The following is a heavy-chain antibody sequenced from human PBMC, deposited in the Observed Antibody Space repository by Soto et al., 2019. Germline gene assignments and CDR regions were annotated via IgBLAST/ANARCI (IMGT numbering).Heavy chain of an antibody. CDR1: GFSLRNARMG. CDR2: IFSTDAK. J-gene: IGHJ4*02. D-gene: IGHD3-22*01. CDR3: ARLTYSYDTSGYYYGY. V-gene: IGHV2-26*02. Sequence: QVTLKESGPVLVNPTETLTLTCTVSGFSLRNARMGVSWIRQPPGKALEWLAHIFSTDAKSYSTSLKNRLTISKDTSKSQVVLRMTNMDPVDTATYYCARLTYSYDTSGYYYGYWGQGTLVTVSS.